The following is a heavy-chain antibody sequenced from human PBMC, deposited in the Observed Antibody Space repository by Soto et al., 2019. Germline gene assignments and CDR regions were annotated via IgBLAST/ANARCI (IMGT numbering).Heavy chain of an antibody. Sequence: RRLSCAASGFTFDDYAMHWVRQAPGKGLEWVSGISWNSGSIGYADSVKGRFTISRDNAKNSLYLQMNSLRAEDTALYYCAKDMSPGITVVTNWFDPWRQRTLVTISP. D-gene: IGHD3-3*01. CDR3: AKDMSPGITVVTNWFDP. J-gene: IGHJ5*02. CDR1: GFTFDDYA. V-gene: IGHV3-9*01. CDR2: ISWNSGSI.